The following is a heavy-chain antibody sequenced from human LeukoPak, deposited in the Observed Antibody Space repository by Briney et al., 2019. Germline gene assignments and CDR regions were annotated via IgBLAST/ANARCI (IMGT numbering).Heavy chain of an antibody. J-gene: IGHJ3*01. CDR3: ARHVSSSRVAYDV. D-gene: IGHD2-2*01. CDR2: RNPADSDT. Sequence: GESLKISCKGSGYTFTNYWIGWVRQMPGKGLEWMGLRNPADSDTRYSPSFQGQVTISVDKSTSTAYLEWSSLKASDTAMYYCARHVSSSRVAYDVWGQGTMVTVSS. CDR1: GYTFTNYW. V-gene: IGHV5-51*01.